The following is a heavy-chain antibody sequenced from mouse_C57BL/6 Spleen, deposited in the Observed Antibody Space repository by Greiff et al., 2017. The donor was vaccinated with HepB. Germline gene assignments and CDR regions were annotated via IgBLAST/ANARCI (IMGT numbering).Heavy chain of an antibody. CDR1: GYAFSSSW. CDR2: IYPGDGDT. CDR3: ASPLTVVADYFDY. D-gene: IGHD1-1*01. V-gene: IGHV1-82*01. Sequence: QVTLKVSGPELVKPGASVKISCKASGYAFSSSWMNWVKQRPGKGLEWIGRIYPGDGDTNYNGKFKGKATLTADKSSSTAYMQLSSLTSEDSAVYVCASPLTVVADYFDYWGQGTTLTVSS. J-gene: IGHJ2*01.